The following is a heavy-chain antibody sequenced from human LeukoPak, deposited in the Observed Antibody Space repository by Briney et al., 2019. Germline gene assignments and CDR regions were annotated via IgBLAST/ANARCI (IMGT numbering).Heavy chain of an antibody. CDR3: ARGLRYSGYDSTLGYYYYYMDV. CDR1: GGSISSYY. CDR2: IYYSGST. J-gene: IGHJ6*03. D-gene: IGHD5-12*01. Sequence: PSETLSLTCTVSGGSISSYYWSWIRQPPGKGLEWIGYIYYSGSTNYNLSLKSRVTISVDTSKNQFSLKLSSVTAADTAVYYCARGLRYSGYDSTLGYYYYYMDVWGKGTTVTVSS. V-gene: IGHV4-59*01.